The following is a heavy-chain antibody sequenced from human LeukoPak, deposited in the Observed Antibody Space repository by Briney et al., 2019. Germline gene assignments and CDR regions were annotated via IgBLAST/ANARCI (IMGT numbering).Heavy chain of an antibody. CDR3: ARHVSVADPFDY. J-gene: IGHJ4*02. V-gene: IGHV4-39*01. Sequence: LSDTLSLTRTLPCGSISISSYFCCWIRRPPTKGLEWIGSIYYSGSTYYNPSLKSRVTISVDTSKNQFSLKLSSVTAADTAVYYCARHVSVADPFDYWGQGTLVTVSS. D-gene: IGHD6-19*01. CDR2: IYYSGST. CDR1: CGSISISSYF.